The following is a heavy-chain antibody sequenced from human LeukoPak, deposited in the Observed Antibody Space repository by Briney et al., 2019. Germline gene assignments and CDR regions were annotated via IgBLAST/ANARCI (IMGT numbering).Heavy chain of an antibody. D-gene: IGHD3-22*01. CDR1: GGSISSYY. Sequence: PSETLSLTCTVSGGSISSYYWSWIRQPPGKGLEWIGYIYYSGSTNYNPSLKSRVTISVDTSKNQFSLKLSSVTAADTAVYYCARVNYDSSGYSYYFDSWGQGTLVTVSS. J-gene: IGHJ4*02. CDR3: ARVNYDSSGYSYYFDS. V-gene: IGHV4-59*01. CDR2: IYYSGST.